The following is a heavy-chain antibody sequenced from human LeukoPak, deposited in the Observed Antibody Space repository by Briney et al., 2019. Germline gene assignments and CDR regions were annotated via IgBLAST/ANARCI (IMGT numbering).Heavy chain of an antibody. Sequence: GGSLRLSCAASGFTFSSYWMSWVRQAPGKGLEWVANIKQDGSEKYYVDSVKGRFTISRDNAKNSLYLQMNSLRAEDTAVYYCARTSIAARPSDFDYWGQGTLVTVSS. CDR1: GFTFSSYW. CDR3: ARTSIAARPSDFDY. J-gene: IGHJ4*02. CDR2: IKQDGSEK. D-gene: IGHD6-6*01. V-gene: IGHV3-7*01.